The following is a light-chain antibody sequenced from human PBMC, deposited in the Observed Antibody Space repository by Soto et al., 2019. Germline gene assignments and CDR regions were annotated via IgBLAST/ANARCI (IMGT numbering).Light chain of an antibody. J-gene: IGKJ5*01. CDR3: QQYGRSLPIT. Sequence: EIVLTQSPATLSLSPGERATLSCGASRSLGNNYLAWYQQKPGLAPRLLIYDTSTRATGIPDRFRGGGSGTDFTLTISRLEPEDFAVYYCQQYGRSLPITFGQGTRLEIK. CDR2: DTS. CDR1: RSLGNNY. V-gene: IGKV3D-20*01.